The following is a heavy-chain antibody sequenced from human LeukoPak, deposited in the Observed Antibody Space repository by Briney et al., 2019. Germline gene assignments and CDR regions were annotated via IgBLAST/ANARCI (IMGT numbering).Heavy chain of an antibody. CDR1: GHTFTSYG. V-gene: IGHV1-18*01. D-gene: IGHD3-10*01. CDR2: ISAYNGNT. J-gene: IGHJ4*02. Sequence: ASVKVSCKASGHTFTSYGISWVRQAPGQGLEWMGWISAYNGNTNYAQKLQGRVTMTTDTSTSTAYMELRSLRSDDTAVYYCARDLSPELLWFGELLSGFDYWGQGTLVTVSS. CDR3: ARDLSPELLWFGELLSGFDY.